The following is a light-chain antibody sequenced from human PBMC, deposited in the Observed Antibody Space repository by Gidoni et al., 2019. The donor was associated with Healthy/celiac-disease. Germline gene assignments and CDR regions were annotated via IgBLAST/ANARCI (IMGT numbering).Light chain of an antibody. CDR3: QQSYSTPRT. V-gene: IGKV1-39*01. J-gene: IGKJ1*01. Sequence: DIQMTQSPSSLTSSVGDRVTITCRASHSISSYLNWYQQQPRKAPQLLVYAASSLQSGVPSRFSGSGSGTDFTLTISSLQPEDFATYYCQQSYSTPRTFGQGTKVEIK. CDR1: HSISSY. CDR2: AAS.